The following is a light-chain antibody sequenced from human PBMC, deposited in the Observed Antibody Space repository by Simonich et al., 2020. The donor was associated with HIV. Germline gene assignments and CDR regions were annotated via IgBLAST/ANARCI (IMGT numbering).Light chain of an antibody. CDR1: QIVSSY. J-gene: IGKJ2*01. CDR2: DSS. V-gene: IGKV3-11*01. CDR3: QQRSNWSMYT. Sequence: EIVLTQSPATLSLSPGESATLSCLASQIVSSYLAWYQQKPGKAPRLLSYDSSNRATGIPARFSGSGSGTDFTLTISSLEPEDFAVYYCQQRSNWSMYTFGQGTKLEIK.